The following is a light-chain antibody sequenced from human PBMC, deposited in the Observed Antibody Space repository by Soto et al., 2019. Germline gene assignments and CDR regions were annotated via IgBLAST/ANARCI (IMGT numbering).Light chain of an antibody. CDR2: DAS. CDR1: QDISNY. Sequence: GGIATITWQASQDISNYLSWYHHKAGKAPKLLIYDASESEKGVPGRFSGSGSGTDFTLTIISLQPEDFGTYYCQQYDSLPITFGQGTRLEIK. V-gene: IGKV1-33*01. J-gene: IGKJ5*01. CDR3: QQYDSLPIT.